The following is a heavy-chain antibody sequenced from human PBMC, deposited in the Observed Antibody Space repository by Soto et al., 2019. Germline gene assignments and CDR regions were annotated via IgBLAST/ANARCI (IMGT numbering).Heavy chain of an antibody. CDR3: ASWGWVE. J-gene: IGHJ4*02. CDR2: IWYDGSNK. Sequence: QVQLVESGGGVVQPGRSLRLSCAASGFTFSSYGMHWVRQAPGKGLEWVAVIWYDGSNKYYADSVKGRFTIPRDNSKNKLYLQMNSVRAEGMAVYYCASWGWVEWGAGTLVTVS. CDR1: GFTFSSYG. V-gene: IGHV3-33*01. D-gene: IGHD3-16*01.